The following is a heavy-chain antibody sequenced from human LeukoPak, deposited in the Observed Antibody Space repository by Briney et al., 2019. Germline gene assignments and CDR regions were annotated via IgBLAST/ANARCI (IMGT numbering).Heavy chain of an antibody. J-gene: IGHJ4*02. CDR2: IHTSGGT. CDR1: GDSFGGYY. V-gene: IGHV4-4*09. CDR3: ARQAYYSPSGSWTGFDF. D-gene: IGHD3-10*01. Sequence: SETLSLTCTVSGDSFGGYYWTWIRQPPGKGPEWIGYIHTSGGTNYNPSLKSRVTMSVATSKNQFSLKLTSVTAADTAVYFCARQAYYSPSGSWTGFDFWGQGTLASVSS.